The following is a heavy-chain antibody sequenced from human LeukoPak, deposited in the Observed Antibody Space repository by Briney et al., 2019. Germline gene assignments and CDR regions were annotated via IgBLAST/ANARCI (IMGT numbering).Heavy chain of an antibody. J-gene: IGHJ4*02. CDR3: AREARYCSGGSCSFLDY. CDR1: GYTFTNYG. V-gene: IGHV1-18*01. D-gene: IGHD2-15*01. CDR2: ISAYNGNT. Sequence: GASVKVSCKTSGYTFTNYGISWVRQAPGLGLEWMGWISAYNGNTNYAQKLQGRVTMTTDTSTSTAYMELRSLRSDDTAVYYCAREARYCSGGSCSFLDYWGQGTLVTVSS.